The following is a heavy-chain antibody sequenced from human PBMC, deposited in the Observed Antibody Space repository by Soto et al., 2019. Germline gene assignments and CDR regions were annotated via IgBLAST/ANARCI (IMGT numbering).Heavy chain of an antibody. CDR3: ARARFCTSTSCYHYFDF. J-gene: IGHJ4*02. V-gene: IGHV4-59*01. CDR2: IYNNGRT. Sequence: SETLSLTCTVSGGSISSSSWSWIRQPPGRGLEWIGYIYNNGRTDYNPSLKNRVTISVDTSKNHFSLKLSSVTPADTAVYYCARARFCTSTSCYHYFDFWGQGTLVTVSS. CDR1: GGSISSSS. D-gene: IGHD2-2*01.